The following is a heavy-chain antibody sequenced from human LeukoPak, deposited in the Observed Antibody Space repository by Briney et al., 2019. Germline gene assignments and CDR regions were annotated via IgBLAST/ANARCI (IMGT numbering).Heavy chain of an antibody. D-gene: IGHD3-9*01. Sequence: GGSLRLSCAASGFTFSSYGMHWVRQAPGKGLEWVAVIWYGGSNKYYADSVKGRFTISRDNSKNTLYLQMNSLRAEDTAVYYCAKGGGYDILTGYYYYMDVWGKGTTVTVSS. CDR3: AKGGGYDILTGYYYYMDV. J-gene: IGHJ6*03. CDR2: IWYGGSNK. V-gene: IGHV3-30*02. CDR1: GFTFSSYG.